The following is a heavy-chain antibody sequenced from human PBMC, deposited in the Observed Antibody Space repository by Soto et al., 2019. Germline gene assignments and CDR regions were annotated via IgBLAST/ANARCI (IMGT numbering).Heavy chain of an antibody. D-gene: IGHD3-3*01. V-gene: IGHV4-59*01. J-gene: IGHJ3*02. Sequence: SETLSLTCTVSGGSISSYYWSWIRQPPGKGLEWIGYIYYSGSTNYNPSLKSRVTISVDTSKNQFSLKLSSVTAADTAVYYCARGYDFWSGYHGAFDIWGQGTMVPV. CDR1: GGSISSYY. CDR3: ARGYDFWSGYHGAFDI. CDR2: IYYSGST.